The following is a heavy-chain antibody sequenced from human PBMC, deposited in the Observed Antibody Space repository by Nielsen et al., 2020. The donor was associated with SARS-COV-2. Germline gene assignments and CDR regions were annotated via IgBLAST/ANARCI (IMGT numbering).Heavy chain of an antibody. D-gene: IGHD4-17*01. CDR1: GYTFTSYD. V-gene: IGHV1-8*01. Sequence: ASVKVSCKASGYTFTSYDINWVRQATGQGLEWMGWMNPNSGNTGYAQKFQGRVTMTRNTSISTAYMELSSLRSEDTAVYYCARVATTVTKYNWFDPWGQGTLVTVSS. J-gene: IGHJ5*02. CDR3: ARVATTVTKYNWFDP. CDR2: MNPNSGNT.